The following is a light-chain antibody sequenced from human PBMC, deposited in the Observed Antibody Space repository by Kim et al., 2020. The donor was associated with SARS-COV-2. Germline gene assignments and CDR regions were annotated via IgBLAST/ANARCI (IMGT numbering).Light chain of an antibody. J-gene: IGKJ2*01. V-gene: IGKV2D-26*03. CDR2: EVC. Sequence: KARPVSTPLIYEVCNRFSGVPDRLSGSGSGTDFTLKISRVEAEDFGVYVCMQDAQDPYTFGQGTKLEI. CDR3: MQDAQDPYT.